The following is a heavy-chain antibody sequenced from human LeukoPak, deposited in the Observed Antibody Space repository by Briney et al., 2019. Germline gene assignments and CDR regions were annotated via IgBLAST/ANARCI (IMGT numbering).Heavy chain of an antibody. CDR2: ISSSSSYI. Sequence: GGSLRLSCAASGFTFSSYSMNWVRQAPGKGLEWVSSISSSSSYIYYADSVKGRFTISRDNAKNSLYLQMNSLRAEDTAVYYRASEIMITFGGVIATDYWGQGTLVTVSS. CDR1: GFTFSSYS. D-gene: IGHD3-16*02. CDR3: ASEIMITFGGVIATDY. J-gene: IGHJ4*02. V-gene: IGHV3-21*01.